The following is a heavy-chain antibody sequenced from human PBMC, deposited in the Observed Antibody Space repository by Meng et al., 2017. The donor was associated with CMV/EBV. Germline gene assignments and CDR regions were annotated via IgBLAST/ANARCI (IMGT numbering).Heavy chain of an antibody. V-gene: IGHV4-34*01. D-gene: IGHD6-13*01. CDR1: GGSFSGYY. CDR2: INHSGST. Sequence: GSLRLSCAVYGGSFSGYYWSWIRQPPGKGLEWIGEINHSGSTNYNPSLKSRVTISVDTSKNQFSLELSSVTAADTAVYYCARGRVSSWYGTSYYYYGMDVWGQGTTVTVSS. CDR3: ARGRVSSWYGTSYYYYGMDV. J-gene: IGHJ6*02.